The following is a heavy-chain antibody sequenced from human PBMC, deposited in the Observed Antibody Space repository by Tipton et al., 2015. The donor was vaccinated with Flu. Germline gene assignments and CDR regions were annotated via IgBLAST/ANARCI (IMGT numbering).Heavy chain of an antibody. V-gene: IGHV4-59*01. CDR3: ASYPYGDYDY. CDR2: IYYSGST. D-gene: IGHD4-17*01. CDR1: GGSISSYY. J-gene: IGHJ4*02. Sequence: GLVKPSETLSLTCTVSGGSISSYYWSWIRQPPGKGLEWIGYIYYSGSTNYNPSLKSRVTISVDTSKNQFSLKLRSVTAADTAVYYCASYPYGDYDYWGQGTLVTVSS.